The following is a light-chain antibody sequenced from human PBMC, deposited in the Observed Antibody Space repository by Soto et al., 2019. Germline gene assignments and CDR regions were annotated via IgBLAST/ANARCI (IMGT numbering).Light chain of an antibody. J-gene: IGKJ1*01. CDR2: GAC. Sequence: EFVMTQSSATVPVYHWDGGILSCSASQGVDRNLAWKQQNPGQTPRLLIYGACTRPTGIPARFSGSGSGTEFTLTISSLQSEDFAIYYCHQYNNWPTWTFGPGTKVDFK. V-gene: IGKV3D-15*01. CDR3: HQYNNWPTWT. CDR1: QGVDRN.